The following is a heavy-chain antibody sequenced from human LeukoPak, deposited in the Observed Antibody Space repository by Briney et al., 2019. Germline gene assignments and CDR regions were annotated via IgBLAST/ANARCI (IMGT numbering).Heavy chain of an antibody. J-gene: IGHJ4*02. CDR2: ISAYNGNT. D-gene: IGHD3-22*01. V-gene: IGHV1-18*01. CDR3: ARSDYYDSSLDY. Sequence: ASVKVSCKASGYTFTSYGISWVRQAPGQGLEWMGWISAYNGNTNYAQKLQGRVTMTTDTSTNTAYMELRSLRSDDTAVYYCARSDYYDSSLDYWGQGTLVTVSS. CDR1: GYTFTSYG.